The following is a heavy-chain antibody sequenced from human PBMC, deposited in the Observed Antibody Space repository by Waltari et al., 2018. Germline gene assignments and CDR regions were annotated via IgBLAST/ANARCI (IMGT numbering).Heavy chain of an antibody. CDR2: MKPNRGNT. Sequence: QVQLVQSGAEVKKPGASVKVSCKASGYTFTSYDINWVRQATGQGLEWMGWMKPNRGNTGYAQKFQGRVTITRNTSISTAYMELSSLRSEDTAVYYCARGIGGIVGWPLTGDYWGQGTLVTVSS. CDR3: ARGIGGIVGWPLTGDY. CDR1: GYTFTSYD. D-gene: IGHD1-26*01. J-gene: IGHJ4*02. V-gene: IGHV1-8*03.